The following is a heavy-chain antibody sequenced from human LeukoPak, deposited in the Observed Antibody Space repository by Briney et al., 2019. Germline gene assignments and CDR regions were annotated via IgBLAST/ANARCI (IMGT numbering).Heavy chain of an antibody. J-gene: IGHJ5*02. Sequence: TSETLSLTCTVSGGSISSYYWSWIRQPPGKGLEWIGYIYTSGGTNYNPSLKSRVTISVDTSKNQFSLKLSSVTAADTAVYYCARQRAAGITWFDPWGQGTLVTVSS. CDR3: ARQRAAGITWFDP. CDR1: GGSISSYY. D-gene: IGHD3-10*01. CDR2: IYTSGGT. V-gene: IGHV4-4*09.